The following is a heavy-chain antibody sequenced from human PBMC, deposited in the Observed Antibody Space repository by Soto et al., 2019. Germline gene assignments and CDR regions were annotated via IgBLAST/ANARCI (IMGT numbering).Heavy chain of an antibody. CDR2: ISYDGSNK. V-gene: IGHV3-30*18. CDR1: GFTFSSYG. CDR3: AKIGYSSPLLPRNYFYYGMDV. J-gene: IGHJ6*02. D-gene: IGHD6-13*01. Sequence: VGSLRLSCAASGFTFSSYGMHWVRQAPGKGLEWVAVISYDGSNKYYADSVKGRFTISRDNSKNTLYLQMNSLRAEDTAVYYCAKIGYSSPLLPRNYFYYGMDVWGQGYTVTV.